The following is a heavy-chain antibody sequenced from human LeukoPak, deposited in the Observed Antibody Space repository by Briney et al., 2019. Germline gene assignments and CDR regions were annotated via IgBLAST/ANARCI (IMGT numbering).Heavy chain of an antibody. Sequence: PGRSLRLSCAASGFIFSYYGMHWVRQAPGKGLEWVAVIWYDGGNRYYADSLKGRFTISRDNSKNTLYLQMNSLTADDTAVYYCARDPLGVLSYFDYWGQGTLVTVSS. CDR3: ARDPLGVLSYFDY. J-gene: IGHJ4*02. D-gene: IGHD3-16*01. V-gene: IGHV3-33*01. CDR2: IWYDGGNR. CDR1: GFIFSYYG.